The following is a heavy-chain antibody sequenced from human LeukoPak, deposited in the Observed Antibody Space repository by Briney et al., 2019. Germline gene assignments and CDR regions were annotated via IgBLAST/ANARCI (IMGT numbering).Heavy chain of an antibody. CDR3: ASAVYAMDYYYYGMDV. D-gene: IGHD2-8*01. Sequence: SVTVSCTASGGTFSSYTISWVRQAPGQGLEWMGRIIPILGIANYAQKFQGRVTITADKSTSTAYMELSSLRSEDTAVYYCASAVYAMDYYYYGMDVWGQGTTVTVSS. CDR2: IIPILGIA. CDR1: GGTFSSYT. J-gene: IGHJ6*02. V-gene: IGHV1-69*02.